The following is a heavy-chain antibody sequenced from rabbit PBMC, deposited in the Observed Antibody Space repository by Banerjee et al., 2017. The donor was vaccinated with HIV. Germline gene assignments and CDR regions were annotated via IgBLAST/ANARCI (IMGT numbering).Heavy chain of an antibody. J-gene: IGHJ4*01. D-gene: IGHD4-1*01. CDR3: ARDLAGVIGWNFGL. V-gene: IGHV1S45*01. CDR1: GFDLSSGAM. CDR2: INTSSGST. Sequence: QEQLEESGGDLVKPEGSLTLTCTASGFDLSSGAMSWVRQAPGKGLEWIACINTSSGSTVYATWAKGRFTISKTSWTTVTLQMTSLTAADTATYFCARDLAGVIGWNFGLWGPGTLVTVS.